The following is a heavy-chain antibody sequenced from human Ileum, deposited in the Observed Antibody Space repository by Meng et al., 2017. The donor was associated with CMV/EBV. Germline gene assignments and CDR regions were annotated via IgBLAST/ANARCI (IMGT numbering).Heavy chain of an antibody. CDR3: ARGGDFWSGYGFDY. CDR1: GGSISSYY. CDR2: ICYSGST. J-gene: IGHJ4*02. V-gene: IGHV4-59*01. D-gene: IGHD3-3*01. Sequence: SETLSLTCPVSGGSISSYYWSWIRQPPGKGLEWIGYICYSGSTNYNPSIKSRVTISVDTSKNQFSLKLSSVTAADTAGYYCARGGDFWSGYGFDYWGQGTLVTVSS.